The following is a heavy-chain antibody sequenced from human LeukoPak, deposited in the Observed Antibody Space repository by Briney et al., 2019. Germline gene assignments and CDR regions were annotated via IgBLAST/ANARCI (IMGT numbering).Heavy chain of an antibody. V-gene: IGHV4-4*07. CDR3: ARVSSGSTRYFDY. D-gene: IGHD1-26*01. CDR2: IYTNGTT. Sequence: SETLSLTCTVSGGSIRSYYWSWIRQPAGKGLEWIGRIYTNGTTKYNPSLKSRVTMSVDTSKNQLSLKLTSVTAADTAVYYCARVSSGSTRYFDYWGQGTLVTVSS. CDR1: GGSIRSYY. J-gene: IGHJ4*02.